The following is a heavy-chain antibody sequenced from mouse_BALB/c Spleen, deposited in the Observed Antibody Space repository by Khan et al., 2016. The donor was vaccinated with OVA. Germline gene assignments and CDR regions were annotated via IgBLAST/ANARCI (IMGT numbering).Heavy chain of an antibody. J-gene: IGHJ2*01. Sequence: VRLQQSGPELVKPGASVKISCKTSGYTFTDYTMHWVKQSHGKSLEWIGSINPNIGGTNYNPKFKDKATLTLDRSSSTAYMELRSLTSEDSADYYCARWRNGDFWGQGTTLTVTA. CDR3: ARWRNGDF. CDR2: INPNIGGT. CDR1: GYTFTDYT. V-gene: IGHV1-18*01.